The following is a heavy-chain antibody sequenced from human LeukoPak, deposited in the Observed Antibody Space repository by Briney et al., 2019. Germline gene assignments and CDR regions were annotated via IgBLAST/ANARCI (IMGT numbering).Heavy chain of an antibody. CDR3: ARGRCSSTSCPGDNWFDP. CDR2: IIPIFGTA. D-gene: IGHD2-2*01. V-gene: IGHV1-69*01. CDR1: GGTFSSYA. J-gene: IGHJ5*02. Sequence: EASVKVSGKASGGTFSSYAISWVRQAPGQGLEWMGGIIPIFGTANNAQKFQGRVTITADESTSTAYMELSSLRSEDTAVYYCARGRCSSTSCPGDNWFDPWGQGTLVTVSS.